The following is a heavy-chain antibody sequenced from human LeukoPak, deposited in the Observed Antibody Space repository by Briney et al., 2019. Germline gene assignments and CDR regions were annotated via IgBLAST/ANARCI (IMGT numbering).Heavy chain of an antibody. CDR3: ARGPYYGSGRRGYYFDY. CDR1: GYTFTGYY. V-gene: IGHV1-2*02. J-gene: IGHJ4*02. D-gene: IGHD3-10*01. Sequence: GASVKVSCKASGYTFTGYYMHWVRQAPGPGREWMGWINPNSGGTNYAQKFQGRVTMTRDTSISTAYMELSRLRSDDTAVYYCARGPYYGSGRRGYYFDYWGQGTLVTVSS. CDR2: INPNSGGT.